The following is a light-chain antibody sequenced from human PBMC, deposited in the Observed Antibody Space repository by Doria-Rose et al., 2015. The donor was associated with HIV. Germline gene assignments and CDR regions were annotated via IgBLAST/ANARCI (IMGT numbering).Light chain of an antibody. CDR2: WAS. CDR3: QQYYDTPS. Sequence: VLTQPPESLGMPLGERATLNCKSNQSLLYTSKNYLAWYQQKPGQPPKVLIYWASTRQSGVPARFSGSVSGTDFTLTISSLEAEDVAVYYCQQYYDTPSFGPGTTVDIK. J-gene: IGKJ3*01. V-gene: IGKV4-1*01. CDR1: QSLLYTSKNY.